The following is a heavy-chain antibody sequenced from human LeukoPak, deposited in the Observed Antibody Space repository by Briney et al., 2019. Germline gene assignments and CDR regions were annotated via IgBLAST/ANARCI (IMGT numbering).Heavy chain of an antibody. J-gene: IGHJ4*02. CDR2: INTLSSTI. Sequence: PGGSLRLSCAASGFALRTYGMSWVRQAPGKGLEWVSYINTLSSTIRYADSVRGRFTISRDNAKNSLYLQMDSLRAEDTAVYYCARNILRSSCGGACYSDYWGQGTLVTVSS. CDR3: ARNILRSSCGGACYSDY. V-gene: IGHV3-48*01. D-gene: IGHD2-21*02. CDR1: GFALRTYG.